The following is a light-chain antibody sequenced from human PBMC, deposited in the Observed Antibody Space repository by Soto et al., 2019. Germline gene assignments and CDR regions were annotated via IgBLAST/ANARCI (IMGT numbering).Light chain of an antibody. Sequence: QSLLTKPASLSGSPRQSITISCTGASSDVGGYTYVSWYQQHPGKAPKLMIYEVNNRPSGVSNRFSGSKSGNTASLTISGLQAEDEADYYCSSYTSSSTLYVFGTGTNVTVL. V-gene: IGLV2-14*01. CDR3: SSYTSSSTLYV. CDR2: EVN. J-gene: IGLJ1*01. CDR1: SSDVGGYTY.